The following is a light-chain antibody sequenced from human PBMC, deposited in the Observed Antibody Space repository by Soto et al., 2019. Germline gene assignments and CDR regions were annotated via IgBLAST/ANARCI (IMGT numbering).Light chain of an antibody. J-gene: IGKJ5*01. CDR3: QQSYSTLAIT. V-gene: IGKV1-39*01. CDR1: QSIVSY. CDR2: GTS. Sequence: DIQMTQSPSSLSASVGDRVTITCRASQSIVSYLNWYQQKPGQAPQLLIYGTSKLQSGVPSRFSGSRSGTDFTLTISSLQPEDFATYYCQQSYSTLAITFGQATRLEIK.